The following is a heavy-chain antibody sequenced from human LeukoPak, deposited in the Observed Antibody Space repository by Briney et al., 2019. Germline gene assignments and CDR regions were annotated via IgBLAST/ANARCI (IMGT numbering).Heavy chain of an antibody. CDR3: ARFDSSDGVDAFDI. V-gene: IGHV3-33*08. J-gene: IGHJ3*02. Sequence: GGSLRLSCAASGFTFSSYGMHWVRQAPGKGLEWVAVIWYDGSNKYYADSVKGRFTISRDNSKNTLYLQMNSLRAEDTAVYYCARFDSSDGVDAFDIWGQGTMVTVSS. CDR2: IWYDGSNK. CDR1: GFTFSSYG. D-gene: IGHD6-13*01.